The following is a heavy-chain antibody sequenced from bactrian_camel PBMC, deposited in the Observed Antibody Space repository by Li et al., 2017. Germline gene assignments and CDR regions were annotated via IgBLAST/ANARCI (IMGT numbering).Heavy chain of an antibody. CDR3: AADSSDGNWYCEYEYKY. Sequence: HVQLVESGGGSVQPGGSLSLSCAVSGTTNSNYCMGWFRQAPGKEREGVAAASYRLRTTNYAASVKGRFTLSTDYTKTTMYLQMNNLKPEDTAIYYCAADSSDGNWYCEYEYKYWGQGTQVTVS. J-gene: IGHJ4*01. CDR1: GTTNSNYC. V-gene: IGHV3-3*01. CDR2: ASYRLRTT. D-gene: IGHD6*01.